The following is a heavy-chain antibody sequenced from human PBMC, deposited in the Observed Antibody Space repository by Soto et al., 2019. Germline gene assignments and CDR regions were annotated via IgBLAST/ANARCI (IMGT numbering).Heavy chain of an antibody. CDR2: ISGDSRYT. CDR3: ATGQQVSMADI. CDR1: EFTVSAYY. Sequence: GGSLRLSCATSEFTVSAYYMAWLRQAPGKGLEWISYISGDSRYTAYADSVKGRFTISRDNAKNSLYLQMNSLRVEDTAVYFCATGQQVSMADIWGQGTMVTVS. D-gene: IGHD6-13*01. V-gene: IGHV3-11*03. J-gene: IGHJ3*02.